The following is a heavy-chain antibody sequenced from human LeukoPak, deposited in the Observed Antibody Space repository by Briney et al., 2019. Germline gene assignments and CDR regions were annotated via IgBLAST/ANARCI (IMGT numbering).Heavy chain of an antibody. Sequence: ASVTQFLTCAVYGGSFSGYYWSWIRQPPGKGLEWIWEINPSGSTKYTPSLKSRVTISVDTSKNQFSLKLSSVTAADTAVYYCARGVRYSYGPFDYWGQGTLVTVSS. D-gene: IGHD5-18*01. V-gene: IGHV4-34*01. J-gene: IGHJ4*02. CDR2: INPSGST. CDR1: GGSFSGYY. CDR3: ARGVRYSYGPFDY.